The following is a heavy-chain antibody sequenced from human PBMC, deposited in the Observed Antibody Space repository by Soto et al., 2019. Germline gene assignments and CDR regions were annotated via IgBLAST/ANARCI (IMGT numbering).Heavy chain of an antibody. CDR3: ARGYSYTQPVFDY. D-gene: IGHD5-18*01. CDR1: GGTFSSYI. V-gene: IGHV1-69*02. J-gene: IGHJ4*02. Sequence: SVKVSCKASGGTFSSYIITWVRQAPGQGLEWMGRVIPIGDITYYAQKFQGRVTMTRDTSTSTVYMELSSLRSEDTAVYYCARGYSYTQPVFDYWGLGTLVTVSS. CDR2: VIPIGDIT.